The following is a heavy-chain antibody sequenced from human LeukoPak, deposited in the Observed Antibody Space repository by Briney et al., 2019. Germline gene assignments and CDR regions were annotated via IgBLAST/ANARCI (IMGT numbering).Heavy chain of an antibody. D-gene: IGHD1-14*01. CDR1: GGSITSGGYY. CDR2: IYNSGST. J-gene: IGHJ3*02. CDR3: ARELVPEAFDI. V-gene: IGHV4-31*03. Sequence: ASQTLSLTCTVSGGSITSGGYYWSWIRQHPGKGLEWIGSIYNSGSTDYIPSLKSRVTISVDTPKNQFSLRLNSVTAADTAVYYCARELVPEAFDIWGQGTMVTVSS.